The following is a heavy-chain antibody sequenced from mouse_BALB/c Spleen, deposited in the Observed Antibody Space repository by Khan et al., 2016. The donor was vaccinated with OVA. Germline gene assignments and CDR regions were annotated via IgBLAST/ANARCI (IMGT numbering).Heavy chain of an antibody. V-gene: IGHV9-2-1*01. CDR1: GYTFTDYS. CDR2: INTETGES. Sequence: QIQLVQSGPELKKPGETVKISCKASGYTFTDYSMHWVKQAPGQGLKWMGWINTETGESTYADDFKGRVAFSLETSAAAADLQINNLKNEVPATYLCARRRAMDYWGQGTSVTVPS. CDR3: ARRRAMDY. J-gene: IGHJ4*01.